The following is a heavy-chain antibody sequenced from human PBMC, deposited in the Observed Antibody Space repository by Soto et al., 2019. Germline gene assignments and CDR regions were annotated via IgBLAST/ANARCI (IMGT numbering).Heavy chain of an antibody. Sequence: SETLSLACTGSGGSISSYYWSWIRQPTGKGLEWIGYIYYSGSTNYNPSLKSRVTISVDTSKNQFSLKLSSVTAADTAVYYCARVEGYGYNWVYFDYWGQGTLVTVSS. D-gene: IGHD5-12*01. J-gene: IGHJ4*02. V-gene: IGHV4-59*01. CDR3: ARVEGYGYNWVYFDY. CDR1: GGSISSYY. CDR2: IYYSGST.